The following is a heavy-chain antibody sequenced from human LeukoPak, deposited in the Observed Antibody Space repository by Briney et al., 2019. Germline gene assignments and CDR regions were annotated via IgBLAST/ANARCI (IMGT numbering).Heavy chain of an antibody. V-gene: IGHV3-21*01. Sequence: TGGSLSLACEVSGFIVSDSYMNWVRQAPGKGLEWVASITTRSTYILYADSLKGRFTISRDDAKNSLYLQMNSLRAEDTAVYYCARDWGVQRKSPSFDYWGQGILVTVSS. J-gene: IGHJ4*02. CDR1: GFIVSDSY. CDR3: ARDWGVQRKSPSFDY. CDR2: ITTRSTYI. D-gene: IGHD7-27*01.